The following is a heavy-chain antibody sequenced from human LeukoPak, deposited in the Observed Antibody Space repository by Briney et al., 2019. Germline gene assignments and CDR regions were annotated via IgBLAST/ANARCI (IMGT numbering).Heavy chain of an antibody. V-gene: IGHV3-21*01. J-gene: IGHJ5*02. Sequence: NSGGSLRLSCAASGFTLSTYTMNWVRQAPGKGLEWVSSISSSSNYIYYADSVKGRFTISRDDAKNSLSLQMNSLRAEDTAVYFCARGSSNVAARNNWFDPWGQGTLVTVSS. D-gene: IGHD6-6*01. CDR3: ARGSSNVAARNNWFDP. CDR1: GFTLSTYT. CDR2: ISSSSNYI.